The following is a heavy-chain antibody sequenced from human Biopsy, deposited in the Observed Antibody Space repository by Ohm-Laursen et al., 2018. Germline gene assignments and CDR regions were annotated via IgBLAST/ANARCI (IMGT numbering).Heavy chain of an antibody. Sequence: GASVKVSCKASGFSFTGYSIHWVRQAPGQGLEWMGWISPKSGGTNYAQKFQGNITMTKNTSMSTAEMEMSRLRSDDTAVYYCALQSVAQMKNFDYWGQGTLVTVSS. CDR3: ALQSVAQMKNFDY. V-gene: IGHV1-2*02. J-gene: IGHJ4*02. CDR2: ISPKSGGT. CDR1: GFSFTGYS. D-gene: IGHD6-19*01.